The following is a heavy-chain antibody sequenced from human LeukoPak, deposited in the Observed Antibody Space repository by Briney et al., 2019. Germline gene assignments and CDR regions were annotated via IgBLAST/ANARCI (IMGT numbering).Heavy chain of an antibody. CDR3: ARDLGGYGDYGTNFDY. V-gene: IGHV3-21*01. CDR2: ISSSSSYI. CDR1: GFTFSSYT. J-gene: IGHJ4*02. Sequence: PGGSLRLSCAASGFTFSSYTMNWVRQAPGKGLEWVSAISSSSSYIYCADSVKGRFTISRHNAKRSLYLQMNSLRAEDTAVYYCARDLGGYGDYGTNFDYWGQGTLVTVSS. D-gene: IGHD4-17*01.